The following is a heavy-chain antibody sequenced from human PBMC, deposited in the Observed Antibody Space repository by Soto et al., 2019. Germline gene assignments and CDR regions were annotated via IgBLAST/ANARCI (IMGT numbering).Heavy chain of an antibody. CDR2: IYYSGST. CDR1: GGSISSSSYY. J-gene: IGHJ4*02. D-gene: IGHD3-3*01. Sequence: QLQLQESGPGLVKPSETLSHTCTVSGGSISSSSYYWGWIHQPPGKGLEWIGSIYYSGSTYYNPSLKSRVTISVDTSKNQFSLKLSSVTAADTAVYYCASYDFWSGYYRNYWGQGTLVTVSS. CDR3: ASYDFWSGYYRNY. V-gene: IGHV4-39*01.